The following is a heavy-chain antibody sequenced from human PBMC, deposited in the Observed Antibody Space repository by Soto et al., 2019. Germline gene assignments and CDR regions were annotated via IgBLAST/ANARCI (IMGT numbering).Heavy chain of an antibody. Sequence: GGSLRLSCAASGFTFSSYAMHWVRQAPGKGLEWVAVISYDGSNKYYADSVKGRFTISRDNSKNTLYLQMNSLRAEDTAVYYCARDHEWELLYYYYGMDVWGQGTTVTVSS. CDR3: ARDHEWELLYYYYGMDV. J-gene: IGHJ6*02. D-gene: IGHD1-26*01. CDR1: GFTFSSYA. CDR2: ISYDGSNK. V-gene: IGHV3-30-3*01.